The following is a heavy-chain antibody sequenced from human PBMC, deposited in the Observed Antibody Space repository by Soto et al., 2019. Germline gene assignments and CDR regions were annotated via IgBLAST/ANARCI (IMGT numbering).Heavy chain of an antibody. D-gene: IGHD5-18*01. CDR1: DGSITSHF. CDR2: IYYTGNI. Sequence: QVQVQESGPGLVKPSETLSLTCTVSDGSITSHFWSWVRQPPGKGLEWIGSIYYTGNIDYNPSLTSRVTISVDTSKKTFSLKVRSVTAADTAMYYCAREGYSFHYGLDVWGQGTTVTVSS. J-gene: IGHJ6*02. CDR3: AREGYSFHYGLDV. V-gene: IGHV4-59*11.